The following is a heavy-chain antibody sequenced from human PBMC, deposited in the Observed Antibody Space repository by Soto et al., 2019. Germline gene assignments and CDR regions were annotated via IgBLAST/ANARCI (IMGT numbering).Heavy chain of an antibody. Sequence: EVQLLESGGGLVQPGGSLRLSCAASGFSFSTYALSWVRQAPGKGLDWVSVISGSGGSTDYAGAVKGRFTISRDNSKNAVFLQMNSLRAEDTAVYYCAKEGEVGANYYYYYYGMDVWGQGTTVTVSS. D-gene: IGHD3-16*01. CDR3: AKEGEVGANYYYYYYGMDV. J-gene: IGHJ6*02. CDR1: GFSFSTYA. V-gene: IGHV3-23*01. CDR2: ISGSGGST.